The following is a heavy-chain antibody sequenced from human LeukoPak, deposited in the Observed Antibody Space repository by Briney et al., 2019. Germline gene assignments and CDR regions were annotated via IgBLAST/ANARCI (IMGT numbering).Heavy chain of an antibody. CDR2: IYHSGST. CDR1: GYSIISDYF. V-gene: IGHV4-38-2*02. J-gene: IGHJ4*02. CDR3: ASSKGVVGGPFDY. D-gene: IGHD1-26*01. Sequence: SETLSLTCTVSGYSIISDYFWGWIRQPPGKGLEWIGTIYHSGSTYYSPSLKSRVTVSVDTSKNQFSLKLTSVTAADTAVFYCASSKGVVGGPFDYWGQGTLVTVSS.